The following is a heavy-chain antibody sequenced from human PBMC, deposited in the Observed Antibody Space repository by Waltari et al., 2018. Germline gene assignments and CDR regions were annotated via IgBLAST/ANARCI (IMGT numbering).Heavy chain of an antibody. CDR3: AKMVLEQQLVHDAFDI. D-gene: IGHD6-13*01. V-gene: IGHV3-23*01. CDR2: IGGSGGST. Sequence: EVQLLESGGGLVQPGGSLRLSCAASGFTFSSYAMSWVRQAPGKGLEWVSAIGGSGGSTYYADSVKGRFTISRDNSKNTLYLQMNSLRAEDTAVYYCAKMVLEQQLVHDAFDIWGQGTMVTVSS. J-gene: IGHJ3*02. CDR1: GFTFSSYA.